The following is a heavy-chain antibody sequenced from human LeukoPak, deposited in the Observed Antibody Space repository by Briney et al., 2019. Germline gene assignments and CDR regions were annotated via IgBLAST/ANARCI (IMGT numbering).Heavy chain of an antibody. J-gene: IGHJ6*04. Sequence: GGSLRLSCAASGFTFSSYWMNWVRQAPGKGLEWVANINQDGSEKYYVDSVKGRFTISRDNAKNSLYLQMNSLRAEDTAVYYCAELGITMIGGVWGKGTTVTISS. V-gene: IGHV3-7*01. CDR3: AELGITMIGGV. D-gene: IGHD3-10*02. CDR2: INQDGSEK. CDR1: GFTFSSYW.